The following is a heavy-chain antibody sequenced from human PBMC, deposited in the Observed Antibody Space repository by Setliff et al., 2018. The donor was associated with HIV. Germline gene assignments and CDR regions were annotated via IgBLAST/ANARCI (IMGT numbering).Heavy chain of an antibody. CDR2: IYTSGST. J-gene: IGHJ3*02. Sequence: SETLSLTCTVSGGSISSYYWSWIRQPAGKGLEWIGRIYTSGSTNYNPSLKSRVTMSVDTSKNQFSLKLSSVTAADTAVYYCARVGQQQLVLNDAFDIWGQGAMVTVSS. CDR1: GGSISSYY. D-gene: IGHD6-13*01. CDR3: ARVGQQQLVLNDAFDI. V-gene: IGHV4-4*07.